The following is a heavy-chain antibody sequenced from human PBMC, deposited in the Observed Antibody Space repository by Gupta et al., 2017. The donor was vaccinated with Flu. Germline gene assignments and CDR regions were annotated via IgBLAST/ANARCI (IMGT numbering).Heavy chain of an antibody. Sequence: QKQQVQSGPEVKRPGYSVRVSCKASGGTFRSLGFPWVRQAPGQGLEWLGGIIPMFATLNYAQKFQGRVTITADKSTTTIYMELGGLTSDDTAVYYCARGRRDWSDGVYYYYQGLDLWGQGTTVTVSS. D-gene: IGHD1-1*01. CDR3: ARGRRDWSDGVYYYYQGLDL. CDR1: GGTFRSLG. V-gene: IGHV1-69*06. CDR2: IIPMFATL. J-gene: IGHJ6*02.